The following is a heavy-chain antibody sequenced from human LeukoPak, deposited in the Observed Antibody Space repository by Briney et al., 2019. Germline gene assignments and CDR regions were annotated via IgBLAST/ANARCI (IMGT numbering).Heavy chain of an antibody. J-gene: IGHJ3*02. Sequence: GESLKISRKGSGYSFTNYWIGWVRQMPGKGLEWMGIIYPGDSDTRYSPSFQGQVTISADKSISTAYLQWRSLKASDTAMYYCASGAYCGGDCYSGAFDIWGQGTMVTVSS. D-gene: IGHD2-21*02. CDR3: ASGAYCGGDCYSGAFDI. CDR1: GYSFTNYW. CDR2: IYPGDSDT. V-gene: IGHV5-51*01.